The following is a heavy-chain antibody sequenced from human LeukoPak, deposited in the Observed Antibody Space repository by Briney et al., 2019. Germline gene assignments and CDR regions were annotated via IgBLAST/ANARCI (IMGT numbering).Heavy chain of an antibody. CDR1: GYTFTRYD. J-gene: IGHJ6*03. D-gene: IGHD3-3*01. V-gene: IGHV1-8*03. CDR3: ARAERRSYDFWGDQHYYYMDV. Sequence: ASVKVSCKASGYTFTRYDINWVRQATGQGLEWMGWMNPNSGNAGYAQKFQDRVTITRDNSMSPAYMELSSLRAEDTAVYYCARAERRSYDFWGDQHYYYMDVWGEGTKVTVSS. CDR2: MNPNSGNA.